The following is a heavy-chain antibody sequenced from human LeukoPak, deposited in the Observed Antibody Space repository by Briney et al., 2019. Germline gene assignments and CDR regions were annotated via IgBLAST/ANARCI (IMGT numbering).Heavy chain of an antibody. D-gene: IGHD4-23*01. CDR3: ATYRDYGGNSE. CDR2: INHSGST. CDR1: GGSFSGYY. J-gene: IGHJ4*02. Sequence: SETLSLTCAVYGGSFSGYYWSWIRQPPGKGLEWIGEINHSGSTNYNPSLKSRVTISVDTSKNQFSLRLNSVTAADTAVYYCATYRDYGGNSEWGQGTLVTVSS. V-gene: IGHV4-34*01.